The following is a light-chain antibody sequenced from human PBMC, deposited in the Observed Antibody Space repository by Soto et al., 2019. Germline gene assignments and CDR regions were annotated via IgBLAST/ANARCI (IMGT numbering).Light chain of an antibody. CDR2: GAS. V-gene: IGKV3D-15*01. CDR3: QQYDDWLRLT. CDR1: QSVNIY. J-gene: IGKJ4*01. Sequence: EIVMTQSPATLSVSPGERATLSCRASQSVNIYLAWYQQKPGQAPRLLIFGASYRATRIPARFSGSGSGTEFNLTISRLKYEDPGVYCCQQYDDWLRLTFGGGTKVDIK.